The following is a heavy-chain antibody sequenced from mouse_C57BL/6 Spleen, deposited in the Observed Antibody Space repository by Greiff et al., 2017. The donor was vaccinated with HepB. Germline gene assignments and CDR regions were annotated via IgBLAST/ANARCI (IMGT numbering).Heavy chain of an antibody. CDR2: ISSGGDYI. J-gene: IGHJ4*01. CDR1: GFTFSSYA. D-gene: IGHD2-3*01. Sequence: EVQRVESGEGLVKPGGSLKLSCAASGFTFSSYAMSWVRQTPEKRLEWVAYISSGGDYIYYADTVKGRFTISRDNARNTLYLQMSSLKSEDTAMYYCTREDDLYAMDYWGQGTSVTVSS. CDR3: TREDDLYAMDY. V-gene: IGHV5-9-1*02.